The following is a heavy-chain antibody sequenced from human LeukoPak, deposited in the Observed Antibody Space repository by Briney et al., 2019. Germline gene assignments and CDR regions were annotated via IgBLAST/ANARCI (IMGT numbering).Heavy chain of an antibody. CDR2: IHHSGSS. Sequence: KSSETLSLTCTVSGGSISSYYWSWIGQPPGKRLEWIGYIHHSGSSNYNPSLKSRVTMSVDTSKNQFFLKLNSVTAADTAVYSCARDRSDQYDFDIWGQGTTVIVSS. CDR3: ARDRSDQYDFDI. CDR1: GGSISSYY. J-gene: IGHJ3*02. V-gene: IGHV4-59*01. D-gene: IGHD2-2*01.